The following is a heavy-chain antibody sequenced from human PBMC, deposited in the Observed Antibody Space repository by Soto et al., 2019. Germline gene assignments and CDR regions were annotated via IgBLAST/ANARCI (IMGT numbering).Heavy chain of an antibody. V-gene: IGHV3-15*01. CDR3: TTRTPPFDY. CDR1: GFTFSSYA. CDR2: IKSKTDGGTT. J-gene: IGHJ4*02. Sequence: GRSLRLSCAASGFTFSSYAMSWVRQAPGKGLECVGRIKSKTDGGTTDYAAPVKGRFTISRDDSKNTLYLKMNSLKTEDTAVYYCTTRTPPFDYWGQGTLVTVSS.